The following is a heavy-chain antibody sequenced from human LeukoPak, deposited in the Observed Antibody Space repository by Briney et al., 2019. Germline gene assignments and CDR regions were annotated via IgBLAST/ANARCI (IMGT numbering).Heavy chain of an antibody. D-gene: IGHD3-3*01. V-gene: IGHV4-4*07. J-gene: IGHJ3*02. CDR2: IYTSGST. Sequence: SETLSITCTVSGGSISSYYWSWIRQPAGKGLEWIGRIYTSGSTNYNPSLKSRVTMSVDTSKNQFSLKLSSVTAADTAVYYCARDRWSGTIFPSNDAFDIWGQGTMVTVSS. CDR3: ARDRWSGTIFPSNDAFDI. CDR1: GGSISSYY.